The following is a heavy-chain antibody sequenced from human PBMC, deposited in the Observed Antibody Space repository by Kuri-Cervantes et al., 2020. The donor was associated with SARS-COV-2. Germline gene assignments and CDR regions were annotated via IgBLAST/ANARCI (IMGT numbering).Heavy chain of an antibody. CDR3: ASEHIYYYDSRGGFDI. J-gene: IGHJ3*02. D-gene: IGHD3-22*01. Sequence: ASVKVSCRASGYTFTGYYMHWVRQAPGQGLEWMGWINPNSGGTNYAQKFQGRVTMTRDTSISTANMELSRMRSDDTAVYYCASEHIYYYDSRGGFDIWGQGTMVTVSS. CDR1: GYTFTGYY. V-gene: IGHV1-2*02. CDR2: INPNSGGT.